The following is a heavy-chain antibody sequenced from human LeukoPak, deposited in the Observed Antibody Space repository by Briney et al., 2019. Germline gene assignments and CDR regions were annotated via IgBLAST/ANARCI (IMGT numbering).Heavy chain of an antibody. CDR1: GFIFSSYS. V-gene: IGHV3-48*01. J-gene: IGHJ4*02. D-gene: IGHD6-13*01. CDR2: ISSSSSTI. CDR3: ASGIAAAGDY. Sequence: GGSLRLSCAASGFIFSSYSMNWVRQAPGKGLEWVSYISSSSSTIYYADSVKGRFTISRDNAKNSLYLQMNSLRAEDTAVYYCASGIAAAGDYWGQGTLVTVSS.